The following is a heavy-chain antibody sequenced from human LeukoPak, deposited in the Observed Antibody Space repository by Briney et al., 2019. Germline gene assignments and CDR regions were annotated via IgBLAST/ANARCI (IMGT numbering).Heavy chain of an antibody. CDR1: GGSFSGYY. J-gene: IGHJ5*02. CDR3: AGYSSSWYPSRNRSWFDP. V-gene: IGHV4-34*01. D-gene: IGHD6-13*01. CDR2: INHSGST. Sequence: PSETLSLTCAVYGGSFSGYYWSWIRQPPGKGLEWIGEINHSGSTNYNPSLKSRVTISVDTSKNQFSLKLSSVTAADTAVYYCAGYSSSWYPSRNRSWFDPWGQGTLVTVSS.